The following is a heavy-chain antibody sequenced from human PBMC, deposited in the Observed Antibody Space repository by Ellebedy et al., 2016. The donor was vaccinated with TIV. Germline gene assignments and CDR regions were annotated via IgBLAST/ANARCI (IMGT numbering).Heavy chain of an antibody. Sequence: ASVKVSXXASGYTFTGYYMHWVRQAPGQGLEWMGWINPNSGGTNYAQKFQGRVTMTRDTSISTAYMELSRLRSEDTAVYYCATSGYSGYGYFDYWGQGTLVTVSS. CDR2: INPNSGGT. V-gene: IGHV1-2*02. CDR1: GYTFTGYY. J-gene: IGHJ4*02. CDR3: ATSGYSGYGYFDY. D-gene: IGHD5-12*01.